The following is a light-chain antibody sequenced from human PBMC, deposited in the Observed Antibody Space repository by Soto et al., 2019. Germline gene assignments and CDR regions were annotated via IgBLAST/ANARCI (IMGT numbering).Light chain of an antibody. CDR2: DAS. V-gene: IGKV3-11*01. CDR3: QQRGKWPLT. Sequence: ALTQSPTTLSLSPCERATFFFRASQSVGDYLAWYQQKPAQAPRIVIYDASNRATGIPARFSGSGSGTEFTLTISSLEPEDLAVYYCQQRGKWPLTFGGGTKVDIK. J-gene: IGKJ4*01. CDR1: QSVGDY.